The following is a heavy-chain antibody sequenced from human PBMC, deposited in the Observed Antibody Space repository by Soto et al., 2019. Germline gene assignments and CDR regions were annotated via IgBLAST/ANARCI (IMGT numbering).Heavy chain of an antibody. CDR1: GGSISSYY. J-gene: IGHJ4*02. V-gene: IGHV4-59*01. D-gene: IGHD2-21*01. CDR3: ARVDGPSYSLGL. Sequence: SETLSLTCTVSGGSISSYYWSWIRQPPGKGLEWIGYIYYSGSTNYNPSLKSRVTISVDTSKNQFSLKLSSVTAADTAVYYCARVDGPSYSLGLWGQGTLVTVSS. CDR2: IYYSGST.